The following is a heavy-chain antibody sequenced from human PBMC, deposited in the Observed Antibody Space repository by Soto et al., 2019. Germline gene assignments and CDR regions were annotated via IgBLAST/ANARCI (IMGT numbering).Heavy chain of an antibody. CDR2: INPSGDNI. V-gene: IGHV1-46*01. CDR1: GYTLTSYS. D-gene: IGHD2-15*01. CDR3: ASEPQGYWSGGRCYNLDY. Sequence: QVQLVQSGAEVKKPGASVRVSCKASGYTLTSYSMHWVRQAPGQGLEWMGIINPSGDNIRYAENFQGRVTMTKDTSTSTVYLELSSLRAEDTAIYYCASEPQGYWSGGRCYNLDYWGQGTLVTVSS. J-gene: IGHJ4*02.